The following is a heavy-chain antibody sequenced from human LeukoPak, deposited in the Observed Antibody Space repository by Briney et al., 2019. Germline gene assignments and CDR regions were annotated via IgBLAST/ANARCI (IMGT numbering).Heavy chain of an antibody. J-gene: IGHJ3*02. CDR2: INSDGSST. V-gene: IGHV3-74*01. CDR1: GFTFNSYW. CDR3: ARVSREYSSSWYHDAFDI. Sequence: GGSLRLSCVASGFTFNSYWMHWVRQAPGKGLVWVSRINSDGSSTSYADSVKGRFTISRDNAKNTLYLQMNSLRAEDTAVYYCARVSREYSSSWYHDAFDIWGQGTMVTVSS. D-gene: IGHD6-13*01.